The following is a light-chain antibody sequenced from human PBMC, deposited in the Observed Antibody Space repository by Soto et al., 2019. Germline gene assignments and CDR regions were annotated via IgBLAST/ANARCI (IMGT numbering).Light chain of an antibody. Sequence: EIVLTQSPGTLSLSPGERATLSCRASQSVSTSDFAWYQQKPGQAPRLLIYGTSSRASGTPDRFSGSGSGTDFTLTITRLEPEDFAVYYCQQYGTSPLTFGGGTKVDIK. V-gene: IGKV3-20*01. CDR3: QQYGTSPLT. CDR2: GTS. J-gene: IGKJ4*01. CDR1: QSVSTSD.